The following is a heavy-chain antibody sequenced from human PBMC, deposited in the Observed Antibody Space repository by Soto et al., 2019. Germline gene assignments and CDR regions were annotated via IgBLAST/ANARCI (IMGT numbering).Heavy chain of an antibody. D-gene: IGHD6-19*01. CDR1: GFTFSSYA. Sequence: GGSLRLSCAASGFTFSSYAMSWVRQAPGKGLEWVSAISGSGGSTYYADSVKGRFTISRDNSKNTLYLQMNSLRAEDTAVYYCAKDYHSSGWYPSDYWGQGTLVTVSS. V-gene: IGHV3-23*01. CDR3: AKDYHSSGWYPSDY. J-gene: IGHJ4*02. CDR2: ISGSGGST.